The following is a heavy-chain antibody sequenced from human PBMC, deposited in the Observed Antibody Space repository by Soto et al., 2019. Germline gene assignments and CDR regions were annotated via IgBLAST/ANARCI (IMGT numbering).Heavy chain of an antibody. Sequence: GESLKISCQSSGYTFSNFWIGWVRQLPGKGLEWMGIIYPGDHETRYSPSFHGKVTISADRSINTAYLQWNSLEASGTAFYFCARSPRSSPYFDYWGQGALVTVSS. J-gene: IGHJ4*02. CDR2: IYPGDHET. CDR1: GYTFSNFW. CDR3: ARSPRSSPYFDY. V-gene: IGHV5-51*01. D-gene: IGHD6-13*01.